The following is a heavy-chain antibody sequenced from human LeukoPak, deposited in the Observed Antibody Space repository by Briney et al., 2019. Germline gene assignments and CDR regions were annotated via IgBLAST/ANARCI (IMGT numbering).Heavy chain of an antibody. J-gene: IGHJ6*03. CDR2: FDPEDGET. Sequence: ASVKVSCKVSGYTLTELSMHWVRQAPGKGLEWMGGFDPEDGETIYAQKFQGRVTLTEDTSTDTAYMELSSLRSEDTAVYYCATLGYCSSTSCYERVMYYYYMDVWGKGTTVTVSS. D-gene: IGHD2-2*01. CDR1: GYTLTELS. CDR3: ATLGYCSSTSCYERVMYYYYMDV. V-gene: IGHV1-24*01.